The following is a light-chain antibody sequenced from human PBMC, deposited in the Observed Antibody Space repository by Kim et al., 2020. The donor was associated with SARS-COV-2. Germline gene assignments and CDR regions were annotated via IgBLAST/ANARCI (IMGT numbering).Light chain of an antibody. CDR2: AAS. Sequence: SASVGDRVTITCRASQSISSYLNWYQQKPGKAPKLLIYAASSLQSGVPSRFSGSGSGTEFTLTINSLQPDDFATYYCQQFNTFFPFGQGTKVDIK. V-gene: IGKV1-39*01. CDR1: QSISSY. CDR3: QQFNTFFP. J-gene: IGKJ1*01.